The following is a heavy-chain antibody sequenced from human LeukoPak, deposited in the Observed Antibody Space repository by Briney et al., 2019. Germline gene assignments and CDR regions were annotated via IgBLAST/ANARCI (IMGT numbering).Heavy chain of an antibody. CDR1: GDSVSSNSAA. D-gene: IGHD1-1*01. J-gene: IGHJ4*02. CDR3: ARSTGPIDY. Sequence: SQTLSLTCAISGDSVSSNSAAWNWIRQSPSRGLEWLGRTYYRSKRYTYYAASVKSRIAINRDTSKNQFSLQLNSVTPEDTAVYYCARSTGPIDYWGQGTLVTVSS. CDR2: TYYRSKRYT. V-gene: IGHV6-1*01.